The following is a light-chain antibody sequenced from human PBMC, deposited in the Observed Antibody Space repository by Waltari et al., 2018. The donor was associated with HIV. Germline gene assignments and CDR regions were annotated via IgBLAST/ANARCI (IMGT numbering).Light chain of an antibody. V-gene: IGLV1-40*01. J-gene: IGLJ1*01. Sequence: QSVLTQPPSVSGAPGQRVTISCTGSSANIGAGYHVHWYQKLPGTAPKLLIYGNSNRPSGVPARLSSSKSGSSASLAITVLQAEDEADYHCQSHDSSLSGYVFGTGTKVTVL. CDR3: QSHDSSLSGYV. CDR2: GNS. CDR1: SANIGAGYH.